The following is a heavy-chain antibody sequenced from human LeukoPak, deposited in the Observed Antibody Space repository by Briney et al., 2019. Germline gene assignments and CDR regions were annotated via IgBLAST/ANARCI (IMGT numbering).Heavy chain of an antibody. V-gene: IGHV4-30-2*01. Sequence: SETLSLTCAVSGGSISSGGYSWSWIRQPPGKGLEWIGYIYHSGSTYYNPSLKSRVTMSVDRSKNQFSLKLNSVTAADTAVYYCARRIQLWLRAFDIWGQGTMVTVSS. CDR2: IYHSGST. D-gene: IGHD5-18*01. CDR1: GGSISSGGYS. J-gene: IGHJ3*02. CDR3: ARRIQLWLRAFDI.